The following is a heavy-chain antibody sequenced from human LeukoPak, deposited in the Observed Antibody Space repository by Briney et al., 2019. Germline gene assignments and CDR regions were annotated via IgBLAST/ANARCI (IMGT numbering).Heavy chain of an antibody. Sequence: GGSLRLSCAGSGFTVGSNYMSWVRQAPGKGLEWVSSIFPSGGEIHYADSVRGRFTISRDNSKSTLSLQMNSLRAEDTAIYYCATYRQVLLPFESWGQGTLVTVSS. D-gene: IGHD2-8*02. CDR3: ATYRQVLLPFES. CDR1: GFTVGSNY. J-gene: IGHJ4*02. CDR2: IFPSGGEI. V-gene: IGHV3-53*01.